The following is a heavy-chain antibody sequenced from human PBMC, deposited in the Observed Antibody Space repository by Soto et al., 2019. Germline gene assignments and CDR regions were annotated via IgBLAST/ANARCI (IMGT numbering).Heavy chain of an antibody. CDR1: GGSFSGYY. V-gene: IGHV4-34*01. Sequence: QVQLQQWGAGLLKPSETLSLTCAVYGGSFSGYYWSWIRQPPGKGLEWIGEINHSGSTNYNPSLKSRVTISVDTSKNQFSLKLSSVTAADRAVYYCARVNRFMITFGGMPYFDYWGQGTLVTVSS. CDR3: ARVNRFMITFGGMPYFDY. D-gene: IGHD3-16*01. J-gene: IGHJ4*02. CDR2: INHSGST.